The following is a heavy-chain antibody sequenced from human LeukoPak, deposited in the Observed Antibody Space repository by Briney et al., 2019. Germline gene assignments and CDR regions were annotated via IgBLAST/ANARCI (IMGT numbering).Heavy chain of an antibody. Sequence: GGSLRLSCTASGFTLSSYSMTWVRQAPGKGLEWVSYISTGSTNIFYADSFKGRFTISRDNAQNSLYLQMNSLRAEDTAVYYCARDPPGAHFDYWGQGTLVTVSS. CDR3: ARDPPGAHFDY. J-gene: IGHJ4*02. D-gene: IGHD7-27*01. CDR2: ISTGSTNI. CDR1: GFTLSSYS. V-gene: IGHV3-21*01.